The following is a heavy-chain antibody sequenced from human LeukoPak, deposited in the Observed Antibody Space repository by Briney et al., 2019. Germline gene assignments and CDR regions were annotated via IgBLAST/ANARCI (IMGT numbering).Heavy chain of an antibody. CDR2: VYYSGNT. CDR3: ARGLSWGSIDYFDY. V-gene: IGHV4-59*01. J-gene: IGHJ4*02. D-gene: IGHD2-8*02. Sequence: SETLSLTCTVSGGPISSYYWNWIRQPPGKGLEWIGFVYYSGNTNYNPSLKSRVTIPIGTSKSHFSLKLTSVTAADTAVYYCARGLSWGSIDYFDYWGQGTLVTVSS. CDR1: GGPISSYY.